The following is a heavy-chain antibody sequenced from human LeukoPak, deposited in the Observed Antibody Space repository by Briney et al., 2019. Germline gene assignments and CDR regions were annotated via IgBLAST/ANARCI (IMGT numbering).Heavy chain of an antibody. CDR1: GFTFRDYY. Sequence: PGGSLRLSCAASGFTFRDYYMTWIRQPPGKGLEWVSYISNSGTKIYNADSVKDRFTISRDNAKNSLYLQMNSLRAEDTAMYYCARAFNDAFDIWGQGTMVTVSS. CDR2: ISNSGTKI. J-gene: IGHJ3*02. V-gene: IGHV3-11*04. CDR3: ARAFNDAFDI.